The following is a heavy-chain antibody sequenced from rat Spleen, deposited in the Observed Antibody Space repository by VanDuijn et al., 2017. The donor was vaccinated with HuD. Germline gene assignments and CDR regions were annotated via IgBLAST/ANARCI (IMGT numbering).Heavy chain of an antibody. Sequence: VQLVESGGGLVQPKESLKISCAASGFTFSNAAMYWVRQAPGKGLEWVARIRSKPNNYATYYADSVKGRFTISRDDSKSMVYLQMDNLKTEDTATYYCAGAGYLRDWYFDFWGPGTMVTVSP. CDR1: GFTFSNAA. V-gene: IGHV10-5*01. D-gene: IGHD2-2*01. CDR3: AGAGYLRDWYFDF. CDR2: IRSKPNNYAT. J-gene: IGHJ1*01.